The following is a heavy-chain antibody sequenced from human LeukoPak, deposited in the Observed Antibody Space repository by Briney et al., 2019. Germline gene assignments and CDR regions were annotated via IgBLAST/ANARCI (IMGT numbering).Heavy chain of an antibody. J-gene: IGHJ5*02. CDR3: AKDPAILVVPDNWFDP. CDR1: GFTFSSYA. Sequence: GGSLRLSCAASGFTFSSYAMTWVRQAPGKGLEWVSSISGSGGSTYYADSVKGRFTISRDNSKNTLYLQMNSLRAEDTAVYYCAKDPAILVVPDNWFDPWGQGTLVTVSS. D-gene: IGHD2-2*01. V-gene: IGHV3-23*01. CDR2: ISGSGGST.